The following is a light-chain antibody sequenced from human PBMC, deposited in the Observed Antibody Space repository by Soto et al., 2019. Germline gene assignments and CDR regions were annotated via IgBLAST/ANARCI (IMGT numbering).Light chain of an antibody. CDR2: EVS. CDR1: SSDVGGYNY. Sequence: QSVLTQPASASGSPGQWITISCTGTSSDVGGYNYVSWYQQHPGKAPKLMIYEVSNRPSGVSNRFSGSKSGNTASLTISGLQAEDEADYYCSSYTSSSTRVFGGGTKLTVL. CDR3: SSYTSSSTRV. J-gene: IGLJ3*02. V-gene: IGLV2-14*01.